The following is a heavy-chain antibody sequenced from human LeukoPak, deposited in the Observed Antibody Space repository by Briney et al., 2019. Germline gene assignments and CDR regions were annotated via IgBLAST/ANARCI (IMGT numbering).Heavy chain of an antibody. CDR2: IYYSGGS. CDR1: GGSISGYH. Sequence: SETLSLTCNVSGGSISGYHWSWIRQPPGKGLEWLGYIYYSGGSNCNPSLKSRVTVSADTSKNQFSLKLSSVTAADTAVYYCARVPRSYYYYYYMDVWGKGTTVTVSS. V-gene: IGHV4-59*01. CDR3: ARVPRSYYYYYYMDV. J-gene: IGHJ6*03.